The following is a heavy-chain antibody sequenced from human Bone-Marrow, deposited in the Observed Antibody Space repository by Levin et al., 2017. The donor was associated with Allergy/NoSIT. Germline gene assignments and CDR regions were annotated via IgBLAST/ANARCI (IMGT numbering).Heavy chain of an antibody. V-gene: IGHV1-2*02. CDR3: ATGGSSGWTHYYYYGMDV. J-gene: IGHJ6*02. Sequence: ASVKVSCKASGYTFTGYYMHWVRQAPGQGLEWMGWINPNSGGTNYAQKFQGRVTMTRDTSISTAYMELSRLRSDDTAVYYCATGGSSGWTHYYYYGMDVWGQGTTVTVSS. D-gene: IGHD6-19*01. CDR1: GYTFTGYY. CDR2: INPNSGGT.